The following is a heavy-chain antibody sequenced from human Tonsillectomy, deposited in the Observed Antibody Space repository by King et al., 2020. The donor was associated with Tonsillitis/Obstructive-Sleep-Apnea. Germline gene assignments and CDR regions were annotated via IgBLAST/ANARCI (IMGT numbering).Heavy chain of an antibody. Sequence: VQLQQWGAGLLKPSETLSLTCAVYGGSFSGYYWNWIRQPPGKGLEWIGEINHSGSTNHNPSLKSRVTISVDTSKNQFSLKLSSVTAADTATYYCARGRTGNNGRLFDSWGRGTLVTVSS. CDR1: GGSFSGYY. CDR2: INHSGST. D-gene: IGHD1/OR15-1a*01. J-gene: IGHJ4*02. CDR3: ARGRTGNNGRLFDS. V-gene: IGHV4-34*01.